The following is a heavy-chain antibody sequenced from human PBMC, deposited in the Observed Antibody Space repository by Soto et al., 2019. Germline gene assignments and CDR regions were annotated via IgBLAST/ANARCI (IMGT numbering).Heavy chain of an antibody. V-gene: IGHV3-33*01. Sequence: QPGGSLRLSCVASGFIFNEYGMHWVRQAPGKGLEWVAVIWYDGSNKYYADSVRGRFTFSRDNSRNTMSLQMNSLRVEDTAMYYCARWGCSGSNCNLNQRSFDLWGQGTLVTVSS. D-gene: IGHD2-15*01. CDR1: GFIFNEYG. CDR3: ARWGCSGSNCNLNQRSFDL. CDR2: IWYDGSNK. J-gene: IGHJ5*01.